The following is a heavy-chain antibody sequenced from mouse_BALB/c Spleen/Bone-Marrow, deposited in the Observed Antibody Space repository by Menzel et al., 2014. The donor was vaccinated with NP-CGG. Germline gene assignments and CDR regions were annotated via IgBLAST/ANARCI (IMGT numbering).Heavy chain of an antibody. Sequence: VQLQQSGAELARPGASVKMSCKASVYTFTSYTMHWVKQRPGQGLEWIGYINPSSGYTNYNQKFKDKATLTADKSSSTAYMQLSSLTSEDSAVYYCARESLYGSNYYWGQGTTLTVSS. CDR1: VYTFTSYT. J-gene: IGHJ2*01. D-gene: IGHD1-1*01. CDR2: INPSSGYT. CDR3: ARESLYGSNYY. V-gene: IGHV1-4*01.